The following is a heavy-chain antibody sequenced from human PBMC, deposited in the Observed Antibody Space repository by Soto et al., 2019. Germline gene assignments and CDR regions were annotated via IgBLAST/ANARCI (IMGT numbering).Heavy chain of an antibody. CDR3: ARPTRRYYYDSSGYYYHVGYFDY. CDR2: IVPIFGTA. CDR1: GGTFSSYA. Sequence: SVKVSCKASGGTFSSYAISWVRQAPGQGLEWMGGIVPIFGTANYAQKFQGRVTITTDESTSTAYMELSSLRSEDTAVYYCARPTRRYYYDSSGYYYHVGYFDYWGQGTLVTVSS. V-gene: IGHV1-69*05. J-gene: IGHJ4*02. D-gene: IGHD3-22*01.